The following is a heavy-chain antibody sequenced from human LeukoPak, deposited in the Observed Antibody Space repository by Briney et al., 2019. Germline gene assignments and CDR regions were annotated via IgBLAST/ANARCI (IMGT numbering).Heavy chain of an antibody. Sequence: SETLSLTCTVSGGSISSYYWSWIRQPPGKGLEWIGYIYYSGSTNYNPSLKSRVTISVDTSKNQFSLKLSSVTAADTAVYYCASSYYDILTGDDAFDIWGQGTMVTVSS. J-gene: IGHJ3*02. V-gene: IGHV4-59*01. CDR2: IYYSGST. D-gene: IGHD3-9*01. CDR3: ASSYYDILTGDDAFDI. CDR1: GGSISSYY.